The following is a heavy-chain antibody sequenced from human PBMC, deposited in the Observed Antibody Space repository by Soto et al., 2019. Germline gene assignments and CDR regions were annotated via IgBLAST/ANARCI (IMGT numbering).Heavy chain of an antibody. Sequence: ASVKVSCKASGYPFTGPYIYWVRQAPGQGLEWMGWINPSSGGTEFAEKFQGRVTVTRDTSIRTVFLELNSLTSDDTGVYFCARDFRTYSHGVDVWCQGTAVTVSS. CDR1: GYPFTGPY. D-gene: IGHD4-4*01. CDR3: ARDFRTYSHGVDV. J-gene: IGHJ6*02. CDR2: INPSSGGT. V-gene: IGHV1-2*02.